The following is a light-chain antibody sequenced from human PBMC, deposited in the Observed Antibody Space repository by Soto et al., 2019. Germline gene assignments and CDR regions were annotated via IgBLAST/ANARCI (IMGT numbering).Light chain of an antibody. Sequence: EIVVTQSPATLSLSPGERATLSCGASQRVSSSYLAWYQHKPGLAPRLLIYDASTRATGIPDRFGGSGSGTDFTLTISSLEPDDFAVYYCQQYGSLITVGQATRLELK. J-gene: IGKJ5*01. CDR1: QRVSSSY. CDR3: QQYGSLIT. CDR2: DAS. V-gene: IGKV3D-20*01.